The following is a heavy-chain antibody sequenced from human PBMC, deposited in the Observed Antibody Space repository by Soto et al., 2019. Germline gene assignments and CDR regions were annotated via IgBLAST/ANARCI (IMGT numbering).Heavy chain of an antibody. Sequence: GASVKVSCKASGYTFTGYYMHWVRQAPGQGLEWMGWINPNSGGTNYAQKFQGWVTMTRDTSISTAYMELSRLRSDDTAVYYCARDPTYGSGGPYFDYWGQGTLVTVSS. CDR3: ARDPTYGSGGPYFDY. V-gene: IGHV1-2*04. D-gene: IGHD3-10*01. J-gene: IGHJ4*02. CDR2: INPNSGGT. CDR1: GYTFTGYY.